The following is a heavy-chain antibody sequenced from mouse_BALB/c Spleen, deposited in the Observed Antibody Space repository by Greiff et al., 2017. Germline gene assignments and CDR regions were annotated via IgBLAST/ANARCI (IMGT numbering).Heavy chain of an antibody. CDR2: IRNKANGYTT. CDR3: ARDPGLYYFDY. Sequence: EVKVEESGGGLVQPGGSLRLSCATSGFTFTDYYMSWVRQPPGKALEWLGFIRNKANGYTTEYSASVKGRFTISRDNSQSILYLQMNTLRAEDSATYYCARDPGLYYFDYWGQGTTLTVSS. V-gene: IGHV7-3*02. J-gene: IGHJ2*01. CDR1: GFTFTDYY.